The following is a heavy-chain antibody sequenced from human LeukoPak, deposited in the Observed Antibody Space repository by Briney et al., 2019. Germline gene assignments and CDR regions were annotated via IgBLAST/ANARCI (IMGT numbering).Heavy chain of an antibody. CDR3: ARLRAPYSSYDLGYYYYGMDV. J-gene: IGHJ6*02. CDR2: IIPIFGTA. D-gene: IGHD5-12*01. CDR1: GGTFSSYA. Sequence: GASVKVSCKASGGTFSSYAISWVRQAPGQGLEWMGGIIPIFGTANYAQKFQGRVTITADESTSTAYMELSSLRSEDTAVYYCARLRAPYSSYDLGYYYYGMDVWGQGTTVTVSS. V-gene: IGHV1-69*13.